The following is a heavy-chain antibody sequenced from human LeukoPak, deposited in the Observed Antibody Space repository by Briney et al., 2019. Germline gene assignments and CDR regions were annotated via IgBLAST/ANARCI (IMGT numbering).Heavy chain of an antibody. D-gene: IGHD6-19*01. V-gene: IGHV3-21*01. CDR1: GFTFSSYS. CDR3: MFSGWYPGGFDY. Sequence: GGSLRLSCAASGFTFSSYSMNWVRQAPGKGLEWVSSISSSSSYIYYADSVKGRFTISRDNAKNSLYLQMNSLRAEDTAVYYCMFSGWYPGGFDYWGQGTLVTVSS. CDR2: ISSSSSYI. J-gene: IGHJ4*02.